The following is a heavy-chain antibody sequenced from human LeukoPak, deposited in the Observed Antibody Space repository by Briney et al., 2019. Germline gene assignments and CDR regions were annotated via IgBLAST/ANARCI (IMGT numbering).Heavy chain of an antibody. CDR1: GFTLRSYG. D-gene: IGHD1-26*01. J-gene: IGHJ4*02. CDR3: AARSVVGC. Sequence: GGSLRLSCATSGFTLRSYGMSWVRQAPGRGLEWVSSISGSLDRTYYADSVKGRFTISRDNSKNTLYLEMNNLKAEDTAIYYCAARSVVGCGGRGTLVIVSS. CDR2: ISGSLDRT. V-gene: IGHV3-23*01.